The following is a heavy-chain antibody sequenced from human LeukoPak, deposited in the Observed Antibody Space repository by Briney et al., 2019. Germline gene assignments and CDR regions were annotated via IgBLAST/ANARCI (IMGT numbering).Heavy chain of an antibody. CDR2: IRFDGSNK. V-gene: IGHV3-30*02. J-gene: IGHJ4*02. Sequence: GGSLRLSCATSGFTFSNNGMHRVRQAPGKGLEWVAFIRFDGSNKYYADSVKGRFTISRDNSKNTLYLQMNSLRAEDTAVYYCAKDPRSSGYYYFDYWGQGTLVTVSS. CDR3: AKDPRSSGYYYFDY. D-gene: IGHD3-22*01. CDR1: GFTFSNNG.